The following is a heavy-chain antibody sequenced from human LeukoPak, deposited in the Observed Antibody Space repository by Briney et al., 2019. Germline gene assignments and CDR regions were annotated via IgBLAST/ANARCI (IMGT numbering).Heavy chain of an antibody. CDR1: GFTFSSYA. Sequence: GGSLRLSCAASGFTFSSYAMSWVRQAPGKGLEWVAIISYDGSDTYYTDSVKGRFTISRDNSKNTLYLQMNSLRVEDTAVYYCASARVVEVLATPTALDYWGQGTLVTVSS. J-gene: IGHJ4*02. CDR2: ISYDGSDT. CDR3: ASARVVEVLATPTALDY. D-gene: IGHD2-2*01. V-gene: IGHV3-30-3*01.